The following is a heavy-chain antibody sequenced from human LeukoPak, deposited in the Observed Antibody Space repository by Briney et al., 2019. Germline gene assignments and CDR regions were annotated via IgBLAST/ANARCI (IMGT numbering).Heavy chain of an antibody. V-gene: IGHV3-23*01. Sequence: GGSLRLSCAASGFTFSSYAMSWVRQAPGKGLEWVSAISGSGGSTYYADSVKGRFTISRDNSKNTLYLQMNSLRAEDTAVYYCAKDPHPHDFWSGSFDYWGQGTLVTVSS. J-gene: IGHJ4*02. D-gene: IGHD3-3*01. CDR3: AKDPHPHDFWSGSFDY. CDR1: GFTFSSYA. CDR2: ISGSGGST.